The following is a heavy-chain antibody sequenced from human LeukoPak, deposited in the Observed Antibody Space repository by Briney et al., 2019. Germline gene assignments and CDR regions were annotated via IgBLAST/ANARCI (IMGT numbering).Heavy chain of an antibody. J-gene: IGHJ4*02. CDR1: KFTFSNYA. D-gene: IGHD3-9*01. CDR2: ILYDGSNK. CDR3: ARDGASDILTGYFDY. V-gene: IGHV3-30-3*01. Sequence: GRSLGLSCAASKFTFSNYAMHWVRQPPGKGLEWVTVILYDGSNKYYADSVKGRFTISRDNSKNTLYLQMNSLRAEDTAVYYCARDGASDILTGYFDYWGQGALVTVSS.